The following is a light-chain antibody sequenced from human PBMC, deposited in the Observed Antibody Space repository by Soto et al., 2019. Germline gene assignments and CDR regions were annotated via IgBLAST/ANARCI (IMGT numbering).Light chain of an antibody. V-gene: IGKV3-20*01. CDR3: QQYGSSPPVT. CDR1: QSVSSSY. Sequence: EIVLTQSPGTLSLSPGERATLSCRASQSVSSSYLAWYQQKPGQAPRLLIYGASSSATGLPDRFSGSGSGTDFTLTISRLEPEDFAVYYCQQYGSSPPVTFGQGTRREIK. J-gene: IGKJ5*01. CDR2: GAS.